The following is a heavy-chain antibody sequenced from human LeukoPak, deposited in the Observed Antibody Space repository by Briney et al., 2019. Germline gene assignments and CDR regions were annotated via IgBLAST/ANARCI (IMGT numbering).Heavy chain of an antibody. Sequence: SETLSLTCAVYGGSFSGYYWSWIRQPPGKGLEWIGEVNHSGSTSYNPSLKSRVTISVDTSKNQFSLKLSSVTAADTAVYYCARRRYYYYFDYWGQGTLVTVSS. CDR3: ARRRYYYYFDY. CDR1: GGSFSGYY. V-gene: IGHV4-34*01. J-gene: IGHJ4*02. D-gene: IGHD2/OR15-2a*01. CDR2: VNHSGST.